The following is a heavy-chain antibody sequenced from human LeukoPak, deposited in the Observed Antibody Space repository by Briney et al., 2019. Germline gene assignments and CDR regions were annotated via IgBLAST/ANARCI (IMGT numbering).Heavy chain of an antibody. D-gene: IGHD3-10*01. CDR3: ARPRYGSGSYYNENAFNI. CDR1: GFTFSSYN. CDR2: ISSGSSYI. Sequence: PGGSLRLSCAASGFTFSSYNMNWVRQAPGKGLEWVSSISSGSSYIYYADSAKGRFTISRDNAKNSLYLQMNSLRAEDTAVYFCARPRYGSGSYYNENAFNIWSQGTMVTVSS. V-gene: IGHV3-21*01. J-gene: IGHJ3*02.